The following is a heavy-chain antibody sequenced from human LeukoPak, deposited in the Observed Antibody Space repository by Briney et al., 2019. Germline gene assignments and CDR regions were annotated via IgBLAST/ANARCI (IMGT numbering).Heavy chain of an antibody. CDR1: GGSISRGNYY. D-gene: IGHD4-23*01. V-gene: IGHV4-61*02. J-gene: IGHJ4*02. Sequence: SETLSLTCSVSGGSISRGNYYWNWIRQPAGKGLDWIGRIHVSGNTNLNPSLKSRVTISVDTSKNQFSLNLRSVTAADTAVYHCARGWELLNYWGRGTLVIVSS. CDR2: IHVSGNT. CDR3: ARGWELLNY.